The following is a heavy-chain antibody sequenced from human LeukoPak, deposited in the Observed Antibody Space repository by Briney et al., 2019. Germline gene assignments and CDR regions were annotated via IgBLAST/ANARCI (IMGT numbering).Heavy chain of an antibody. CDR3: AKSEIQLWLRGYFDY. CDR2: ISWNSGSI. J-gene: IGHJ4*02. D-gene: IGHD5-18*01. Sequence: PGRSLRLSCAASGFTFDDYAMHWVRQAPGEGLEWVSGISWNSGSIGYADSVKGRFTISRDNAKNSLYLQMNSLRAEDTALYYCAKSEIQLWLRGYFDYWGQGTLVTVSS. V-gene: IGHV3-9*01. CDR1: GFTFDDYA.